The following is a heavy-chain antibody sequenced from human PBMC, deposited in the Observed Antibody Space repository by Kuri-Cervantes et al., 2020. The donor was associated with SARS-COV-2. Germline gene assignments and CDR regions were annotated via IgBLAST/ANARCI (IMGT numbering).Heavy chain of an antibody. D-gene: IGHD3-3*01. J-gene: IGHJ5*02. CDR1: GYTLTELS. V-gene: IGHV1-24*01. CDR2: FDPEDGET. CDR3: ARTYYDFWSGYYTGGWFDP. Sequence: ASVKVSCKVSGYTLTELSMHWVRQAPGKGLEWMGGFDPEDGETIYAQKLQGRVTMTTDTSTSTAYMELRSLRSDDTAVYYCARTYYDFWSGYYTGGWFDPWGQGTLVTVSS.